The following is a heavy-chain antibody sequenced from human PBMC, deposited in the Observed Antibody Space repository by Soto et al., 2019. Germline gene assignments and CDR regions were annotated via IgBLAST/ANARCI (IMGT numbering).Heavy chain of an antibody. D-gene: IGHD4-17*01. CDR3: ARDNYGDYGGSAFDI. CDR1: GFTFSSYS. CDR2: ISSSSSYI. Sequence: GGSLRLSCAASGFTFSSYSMNWVRQAPGKGLEWVSSISSSSSYIYYADSVKGRFTISRDNAKNSLYLQMNSLRAEDTAVYYCARDNYGDYGGSAFDIWGQGTMVTVSS. V-gene: IGHV3-21*01. J-gene: IGHJ3*02.